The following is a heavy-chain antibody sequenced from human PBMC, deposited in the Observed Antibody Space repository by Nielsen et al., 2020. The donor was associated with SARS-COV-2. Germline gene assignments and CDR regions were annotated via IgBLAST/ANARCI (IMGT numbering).Heavy chain of an antibody. J-gene: IGHJ1*01. CDR1: GHSFTSYW. CDR3: ARHEYSSSSEGLQH. CDR2: IDPSDSYT. V-gene: IGHV5-10-1*01. D-gene: IGHD6-6*01. Sequence: GESLKISCKGSGHSFTSYWISWVRQMPGKGLEWMGRIDPSDSYTNYSPSFQGHVTISADKSISTAYLQWSSLKASDTAMYYCARHEYSSSSEGLQHWGQGTLVTVSS.